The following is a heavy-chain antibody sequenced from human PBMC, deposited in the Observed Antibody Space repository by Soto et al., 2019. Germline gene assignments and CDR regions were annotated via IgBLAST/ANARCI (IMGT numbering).Heavy chain of an antibody. CDR1: GFIFSEST. CDR3: VKQAHGLDGVAFDY. Sequence: GGSLRLSCSASGFIFSESTIYWVRQVPGKGLEAISAVNTSGRSTYYADSVKDRFTISRDNSKNTLFLQMGSLRPEDTAIYYCVKQAHGLDGVAFDYWGQGTEVTVSS. J-gene: IGHJ4*02. D-gene: IGHD2-15*01. V-gene: IGHV3-64D*06. CDR2: VNTSGRST.